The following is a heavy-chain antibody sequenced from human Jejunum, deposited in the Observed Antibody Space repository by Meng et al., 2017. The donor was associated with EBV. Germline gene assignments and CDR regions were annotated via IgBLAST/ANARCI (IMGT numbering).Heavy chain of an antibody. V-gene: IGHV7-4-1*02. CDR3: ARGEGGYCSSSSCYLGT. D-gene: IGHD2-2*01. CDR2: INTDTRNP. Sequence: QGQLVQSWSELKPPGASAKVSCKASGSSFTSRAMHWVRQAPGQGLEWMGWINTDTRNPTYAQGLTGRFVFSLDTSVSTAYLQISSLKAEDTAVYYCARGEGGYCSSSSCYLGTWGQGTLVTVSS. CDR1: GSSFTSRA. J-gene: IGHJ4*02.